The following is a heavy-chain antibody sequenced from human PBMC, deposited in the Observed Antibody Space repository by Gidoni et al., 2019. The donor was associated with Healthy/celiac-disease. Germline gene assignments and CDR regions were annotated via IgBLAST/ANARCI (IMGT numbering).Heavy chain of an antibody. CDR2: INPSGGST. J-gene: IGHJ6*02. D-gene: IGHD2-15*01. CDR1: GYTFTSHY. V-gene: IGHV1-46*01. CDR3: ARDPSGVAATPFSYYYYGMDV. Sequence: QVQLVQSGAEVKKPGASVKVSCKASGYTFTSHYMHSVRQAPGQGLEWMGIINPSGGSTSYAQKFQGRVTMTRDTSTSTVYMELSSLRSEDTAVYYCARDPSGVAATPFSYYYYGMDVWGQGTTVTVSS.